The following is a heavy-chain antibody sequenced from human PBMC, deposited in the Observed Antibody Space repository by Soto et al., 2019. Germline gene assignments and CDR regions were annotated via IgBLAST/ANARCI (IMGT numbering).Heavy chain of an antibody. D-gene: IGHD6-13*01. CDR3: AKDWGIAAAAPDY. Sequence: QVQLVESGGGVVQPGRSLRLSCAASGFTFSSYGMHWVRQAPGKGLEWVAVISYDGSNKYYADSVKGRFTISRDNSKNTLYLQMNSLRAEDTAVYYCAKDWGIAAAAPDYWGQGTLVTVSS. V-gene: IGHV3-30*18. CDR2: ISYDGSNK. CDR1: GFTFSSYG. J-gene: IGHJ4*02.